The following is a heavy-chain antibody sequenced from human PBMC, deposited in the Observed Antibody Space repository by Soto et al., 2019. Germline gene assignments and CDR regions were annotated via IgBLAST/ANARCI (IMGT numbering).Heavy chain of an antibody. CDR1: GSSISSGYY. J-gene: IGHJ6*02. CDR2: IYHSGST. Sequence: SETLSLTCDVSGSSISSGYYRGWIRQPPGKGLEWIGSIYHSGSTSYKSSLKSRVTISVDTSKNQFSLKLRSVTAADTAVYYCARTWSNYDFWEVWGQGSTVTVS. D-gene: IGHD3-3*01. V-gene: IGHV4-38-2*01. CDR3: ARTWSNYDFWEV.